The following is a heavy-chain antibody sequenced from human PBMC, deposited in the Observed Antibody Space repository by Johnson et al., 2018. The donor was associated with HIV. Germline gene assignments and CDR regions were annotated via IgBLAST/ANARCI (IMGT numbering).Heavy chain of an antibody. CDR3: AKDQGQWLVDAFDI. CDR2: IWYDGSNK. CDR1: GFTFSSYA. Sequence: VQLVESGGGVVQPGRSLRLSCAASGFTFSSYAMHWVRQAAGKGLEWVALIWYDGSNKYYADSVKGRFTISRDNSKNTLYLQVNSLRAEDTAVYYCAKDQGQWLVDAFDIWGQGTMVTVSS. V-gene: IGHV3-30*04. J-gene: IGHJ3*02. D-gene: IGHD6-19*01.